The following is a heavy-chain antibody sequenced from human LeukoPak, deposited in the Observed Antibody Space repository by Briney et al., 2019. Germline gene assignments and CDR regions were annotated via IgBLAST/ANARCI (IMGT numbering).Heavy chain of an antibody. CDR3: ARGSVDIVATYWFDP. J-gene: IGHJ5*02. V-gene: IGHV1-69*04. Sequence: SVKVSCKASGGTFSSYAISWVRQAPGQGLEWMGRIIPILGMANYAQKFQGRVTITADKSTSTAYMELSSLGSEDTAVYYCARGSVDIVATYWFDPWGQGTLVTVSS. D-gene: IGHD5-12*01. CDR1: GGTFSSYA. CDR2: IIPILGMA.